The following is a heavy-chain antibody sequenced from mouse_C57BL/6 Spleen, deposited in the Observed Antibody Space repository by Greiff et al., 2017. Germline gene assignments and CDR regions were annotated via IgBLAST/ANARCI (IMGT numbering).Heavy chain of an antibody. J-gene: IGHJ2*01. V-gene: IGHV6-3*01. CDR2: IRLKSDNYAT. Sequence: EVKLMESGGGLVQPGGSMKLSCVASGFTFSNYWMNWVRQSPEQGLEWVAQIRLKSDNYATHYAESVKGRFTISRDDSKSSVYRQMNNLRAEDTGIYYCSRIYDYVWFDDWGQGTTLTVSS. D-gene: IGHD2-4*01. CDR1: GFTFSNYW. CDR3: SRIYDYVWFDD.